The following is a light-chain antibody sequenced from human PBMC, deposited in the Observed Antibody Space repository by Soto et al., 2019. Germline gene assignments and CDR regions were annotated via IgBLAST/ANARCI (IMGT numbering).Light chain of an antibody. Sequence: DIVMTQSPDSLAVSLGERATINCKSSQSVLYSSNNKNYLAWYQQKPGQPPKLLIYWASTRESGVPDRFSGSGSGTDFTLTISRLQAEDVAVYYCQQDYRPWTFGQGTNVEIK. CDR1: QSVLYSSNNKNY. CDR2: WAS. V-gene: IGKV4-1*01. CDR3: QQDYRPWT. J-gene: IGKJ1*01.